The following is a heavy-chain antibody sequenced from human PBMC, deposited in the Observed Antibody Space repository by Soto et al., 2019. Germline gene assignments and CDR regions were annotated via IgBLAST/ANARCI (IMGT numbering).Heavy chain of an antibody. V-gene: IGHV4-34*01. J-gene: IGHJ6*02. Sequence: QVQLQQWGAGLLKPSETLSLTCAVYGGPFSGYYWSWIRQSPGRGLDWIGEIYHSGSTNFDPSLKSRVTMSVDTSQRHSSLRLRAVTAADTAVYYCARRPYGGSGNYSGRHCGLDVWGQGTTVTVSS. CDR3: ARRPYGGSGNYSGRHCGLDV. CDR1: GGPFSGYY. D-gene: IGHD3-10*01. CDR2: IYHSGST.